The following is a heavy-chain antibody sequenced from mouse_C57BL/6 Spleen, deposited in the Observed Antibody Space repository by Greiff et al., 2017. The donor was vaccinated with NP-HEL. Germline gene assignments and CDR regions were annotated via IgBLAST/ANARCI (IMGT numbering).Heavy chain of an antibody. J-gene: IGHJ3*01. CDR2: INPNNGGT. CDR1: GYTFTDYN. V-gene: IGHV1-22*01. D-gene: IGHD1-1*01. Sequence: VQLQQSGPELVKPGASVKMSCKASGYTFTDYNMHWVKQSHGKSLEWIGYINPNNGGTSYNQKFKGKATLTVNKSSSTAYMELRSLTSEDSAVYYCARGYYGSPWFAYWGQGTLVTVSA. CDR3: ARGYYGSPWFAY.